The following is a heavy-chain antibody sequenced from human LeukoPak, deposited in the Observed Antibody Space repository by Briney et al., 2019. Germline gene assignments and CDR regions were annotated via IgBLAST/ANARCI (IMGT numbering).Heavy chain of an antibody. Sequence: PSETLSLTCTVSGGSISSGGYYWSWIRQHPGKGLEWIGYIYYSGSTYYNPSLKTRGTISADTSKNQFSLHLRSVTAADTAIYYCARRPTALHAFDLWGHGTMVTVSS. D-gene: IGHD6-6*01. CDR2: IYYSGST. CDR3: ARRPTALHAFDL. CDR1: GGSISSGGYY. J-gene: IGHJ3*01. V-gene: IGHV4-31*03.